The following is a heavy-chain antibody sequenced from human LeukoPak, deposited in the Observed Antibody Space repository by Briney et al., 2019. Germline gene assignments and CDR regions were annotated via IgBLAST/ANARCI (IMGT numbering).Heavy chain of an antibody. J-gene: IGHJ3*02. CDR3: TRARVGCTNYAFDI. Sequence: GGSLRLSCAASGFTVSSNYLSWVRQAPGKGLEWVSVIYSGGSTYYADSVKGRFTISRDNSKNTLHLQMNSLRAEDTAVYYCTRARVGCTNYAFDIWGQGTMVTVSS. CDR1: GFTVSSNY. V-gene: IGHV3-53*01. D-gene: IGHD2-8*01. CDR2: IYSGGST.